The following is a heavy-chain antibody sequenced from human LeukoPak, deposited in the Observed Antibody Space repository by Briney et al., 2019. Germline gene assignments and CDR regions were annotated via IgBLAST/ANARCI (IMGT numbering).Heavy chain of an antibody. D-gene: IGHD4-17*01. Sequence: KPSETLSLTCAVYGGSFSGYYWGWIRQPPGKGLEWIGSLYYSGSTSYNPSLKSRVTISRDTSKNQFSLRLNSVTAGDTAVYYCARSSGSSDYGNWGQGTLVTVSS. CDR3: ARSSGSSDYGN. CDR2: LYYSGST. CDR1: GGSFSGYY. J-gene: IGHJ4*02. V-gene: IGHV4-34*01.